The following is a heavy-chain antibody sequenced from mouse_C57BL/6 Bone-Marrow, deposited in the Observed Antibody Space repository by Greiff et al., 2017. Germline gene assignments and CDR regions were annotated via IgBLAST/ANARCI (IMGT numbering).Heavy chain of an antibody. V-gene: IGHV5-6*02. J-gene: IGHJ3*01. CDR3: ARHDYAWFAY. CDR2: ISSGGSYT. Sequence: DVKLQESGGDLVKPGGSLKLSCAASGFTFSSYGMSWVRQTPDKRLEWVATISSGGSYTYYPDSVKGRFTISRDNAKNTLYLQMSSLKSEDTAMYYCARHDYAWFAYWGQGTLVTVSA. D-gene: IGHD2-4*01. CDR1: GFTFSSYG.